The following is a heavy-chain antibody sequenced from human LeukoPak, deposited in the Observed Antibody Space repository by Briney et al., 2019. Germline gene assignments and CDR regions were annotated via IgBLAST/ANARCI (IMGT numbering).Heavy chain of an antibody. CDR2: INGDGIST. CDR3: ARDGWVDY. J-gene: IGHJ4*02. D-gene: IGHD1-26*01. CDR1: GFTFSSYW. V-gene: IGHV3-74*01. Sequence: GGSLRLSCAASGFTFSSYWMHWVRQAPGKGLVWVTRINGDGISTTYADSVKGRFTISRDNARNTVYLQMISLRSEDTAVYYCARDGWVDYWGQGTLVTVSS.